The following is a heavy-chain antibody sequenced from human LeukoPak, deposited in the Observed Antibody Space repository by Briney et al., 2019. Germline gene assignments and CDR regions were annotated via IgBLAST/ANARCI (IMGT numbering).Heavy chain of an antibody. CDR2: ISSSSSYI. J-gene: IGHJ4*02. Sequence: GGSLRLSCAASGFIFSSYSMNWVRQAPGKGLEWVSSISSSSSYIYYAVSVKGRFTISRDNAKNSLYLQMNSLRAEDTAVYYCARVGSSEVGWGQGTLVTVSS. V-gene: IGHV3-21*01. CDR3: ARVGSSEVG. D-gene: IGHD2-2*01. CDR1: GFIFSSYS.